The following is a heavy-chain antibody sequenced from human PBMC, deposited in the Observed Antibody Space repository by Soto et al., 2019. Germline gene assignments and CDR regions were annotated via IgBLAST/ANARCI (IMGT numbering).Heavy chain of an antibody. D-gene: IGHD3-10*01. V-gene: IGHV1-69*01. J-gene: IGHJ3*02. CDR1: GGTFSSYA. CDR2: IIPIFGTT. Sequence: QVQLVQSGTEVKKPGSSVKVSCKASGGTFSSYAISWVRQAPGQGLEWMGGIIPIFGTTNYAQRFQGRVSITADESTSTTYMELSSLRYEDTAVYYCAGSYKYGSGTFDAFDIWGQGTLVTVSS. CDR3: AGSYKYGSGTFDAFDI.